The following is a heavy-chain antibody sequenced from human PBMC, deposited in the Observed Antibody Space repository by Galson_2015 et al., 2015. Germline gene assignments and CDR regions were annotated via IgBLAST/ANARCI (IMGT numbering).Heavy chain of an antibody. Sequence: SLRLSCAASGFTFSSYSMNWVRQAPGKGLEWVSSISSSSSYIYYADSVKGRFTISRDNAKNSLYLQMNSLRAEDTAVYYCASLKRATRSAFDIWGQGTMVTVSS. V-gene: IGHV3-21*01. CDR3: ASLKRATRSAFDI. D-gene: IGHD1-26*01. CDR2: ISSSSSYI. J-gene: IGHJ3*02. CDR1: GFTFSSYS.